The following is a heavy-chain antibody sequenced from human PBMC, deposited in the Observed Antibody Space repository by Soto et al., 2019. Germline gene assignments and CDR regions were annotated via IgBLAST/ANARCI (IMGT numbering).Heavy chain of an antibody. V-gene: IGHV3-7*01. CDR3: AREKTPARPNNYYYGMDV. CDR1: GFMFSAYW. Sequence: GGSLRLSCAASGFMFSAYWMSWVRQAPGKGLEWVANIHGDGGKIYYVDSVKGRFTISRDNSKNTLYLQMNSLRAEDTAVYYCAREKTPARPNNYYYGMDVWGQGTTVTVSS. CDR2: IHGDGGKI. D-gene: IGHD6-6*01. J-gene: IGHJ6*02.